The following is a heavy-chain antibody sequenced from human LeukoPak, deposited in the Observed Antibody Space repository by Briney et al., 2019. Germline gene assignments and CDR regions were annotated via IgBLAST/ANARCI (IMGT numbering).Heavy chain of an antibody. CDR3: IGEMVYAIVDLRVDY. CDR2: IKSKTDGGTT. D-gene: IGHD2-8*01. V-gene: IGHV3-15*01. J-gene: IGHJ4*02. CDR1: GFTFSNAW. Sequence: GGSLRLSCAASGFTFSNAWMSWVRQAPGKGLEWVGRIKSKTDGGTTDYAAPVKGRFTISRDDSKNTLYLQMNSLKTEDTAVYYCIGEMVYAIVDLRVDYWGQGTLVTVSS.